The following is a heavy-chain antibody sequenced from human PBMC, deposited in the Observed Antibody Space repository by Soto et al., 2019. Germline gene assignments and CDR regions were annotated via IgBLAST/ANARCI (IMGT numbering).Heavy chain of an antibody. V-gene: IGHV3-15*01. CDR3: TTDDPINRD. CDR1: GFTFSNAW. Sequence: EVQLVESGGGLVKAGESLRVSCAASGFTFSNAWMSWVRQAPGKGLVWVGRIKSKTNGGTTDYAAPVKGRFSISRDDSKNTLYLQMNSLKTEDTAVYYCTTDDPINRDWGQGTLVTVSS. J-gene: IGHJ4*02. CDR2: IKSKTNGGTT.